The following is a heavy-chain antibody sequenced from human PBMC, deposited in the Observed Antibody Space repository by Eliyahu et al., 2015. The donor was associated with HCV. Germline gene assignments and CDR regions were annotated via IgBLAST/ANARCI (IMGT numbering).Heavy chain of an antibody. J-gene: IGHJ4*02. CDR1: GFTVSSNY. CDR2: IYSGGST. V-gene: IGHV3-53*01. Sequence: EVQLVESGGGLTQPGGSLRLSCAASGFTVSSNYMSWVRQAPGKGLEWVSVIYSGGSTYYADSVKGRFTISRDNSKNTLYLQMNSLRAEDTAVYYCARETLFAPDSSGYITPRWGQGTLVTVSS. CDR3: ARETLFAPDSSGYITPR. D-gene: IGHD3-22*01.